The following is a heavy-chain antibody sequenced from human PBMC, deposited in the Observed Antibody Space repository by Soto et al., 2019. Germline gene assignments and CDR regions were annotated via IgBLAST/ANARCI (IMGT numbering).Heavy chain of an antibody. V-gene: IGHV4-34*01. CDR2: INHSGSA. J-gene: IGHJ4*02. CDR1: GGSFSGYY. Sequence: QVQLQQWGAGLLKPSETLSLTCAVYGGSFSGYYWSWIRQPPGKGLEWIGEINHSGSATYNPSLKSRVTISVDPSKNQFSLKLSSVTAADTAVYYCARGGNSGYVWWGQGTLVTVSS. CDR3: ARGGNSGYVW. D-gene: IGHD5-12*01.